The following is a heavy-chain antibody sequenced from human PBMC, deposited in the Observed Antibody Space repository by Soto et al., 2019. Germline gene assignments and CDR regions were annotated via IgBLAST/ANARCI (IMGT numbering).Heavy chain of an antibody. CDR2: ISAYNGNT. D-gene: IGHD3-22*01. CDR3: SRGQYYYASSGYSHTLPGMDV. CDR1: GYTFTSYG. J-gene: IGHJ6*02. V-gene: IGHV1-18*01. Sequence: QVQLVQSGAEVKKPGASVKVSCKASGYTFTSYGISWVRQAPGQGLEWMGWISAYNGNTNYAQKLQGRVTMTTDTSTRTAYMELRSLRSDDTAVYYWSRGQYYYASSGYSHTLPGMDVWGQGTTVTVSS.